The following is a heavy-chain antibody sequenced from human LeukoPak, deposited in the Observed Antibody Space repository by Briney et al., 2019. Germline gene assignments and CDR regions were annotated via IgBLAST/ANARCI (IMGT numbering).Heavy chain of an antibody. CDR2: ISNSGSYT. CDR3: ARSRGAGPGAYFDY. J-gene: IGHJ4*02. V-gene: IGHV3-11*03. Sequence: TGGSLRLSCAASGFTFSDEYMSWIRQAPGKGLEWVSYISNSGSYTNYADSVKGRLTISRDNAKNSLYLQMNSLRAEDTAVYYCARSRGAGPGAYFDYWGQGTLITVSS. CDR1: GFTFSDEY. D-gene: IGHD6-19*01.